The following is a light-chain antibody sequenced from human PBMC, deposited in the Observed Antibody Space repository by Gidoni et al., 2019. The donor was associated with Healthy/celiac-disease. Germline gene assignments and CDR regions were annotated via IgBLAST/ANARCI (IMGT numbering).Light chain of an antibody. J-gene: IGKJ1*01. CDR1: QSISSW. V-gene: IGKV1-5*03. Sequence: SPSTLSASVGDRVTITCRASQSISSWLAWYQQKPGKAPTLLIYKASSLESGVPSRFSGSGSGTEFTLTISSLQPDDFATYYCQQYNSYSRTFGQGTKVEIK. CDR2: KAS. CDR3: QQYNSYSRT.